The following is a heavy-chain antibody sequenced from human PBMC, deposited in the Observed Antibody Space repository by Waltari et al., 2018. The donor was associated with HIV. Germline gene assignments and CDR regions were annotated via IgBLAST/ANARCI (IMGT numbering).Heavy chain of an antibody. J-gene: IGHJ4*02. D-gene: IGHD5-12*01. CDR2: IDHSGTS. CDR3: ARGVFSLIVAGTNFDY. Sequence: QVQLQQWGTGLLKPSETLALTCAVYGGPFNNYYWSWFRQPPGKGLEWIGQIDHSGTSHYNPTLKDRLTMSVDTSKNQFSLKLTSATAADTAVFYCARGVFSLIVAGTNFDYWGQGFLVTVSS. CDR1: GGPFNNYY. V-gene: IGHV4-34*01.